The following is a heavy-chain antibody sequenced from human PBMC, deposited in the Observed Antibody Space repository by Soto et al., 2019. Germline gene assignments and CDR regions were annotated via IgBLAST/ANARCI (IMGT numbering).Heavy chain of an antibody. D-gene: IGHD3-10*01. Sequence: QVQLRESGPGLVKPSQTLSLTCTVSGGSISSGGYYWSWIRQHPGKGLEWIGYIYYSGSTYYNPSLKSRVTISVDTSKNQFSLKLSSVTAADTAVYYCARPFGGMVRGVIITGWFDPWGQGTLVTVSS. CDR2: IYYSGST. CDR3: ARPFGGMVRGVIITGWFDP. V-gene: IGHV4-31*03. CDR1: GGSISSGGYY. J-gene: IGHJ5*02.